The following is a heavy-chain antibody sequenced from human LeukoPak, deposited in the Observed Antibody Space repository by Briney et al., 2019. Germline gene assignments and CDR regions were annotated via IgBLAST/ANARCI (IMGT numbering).Heavy chain of an antibody. Sequence: GASVKVSCKVSGYTLNELSMHWVRQAPGKGPEWMGGFDSEDGETIYAQKFQGRVTMTEDTSTDTAYMEPSSLRSEDTAVYYCATDTAGWELRIFDSWGQGTLVTVSS. CDR1: GYTLNELS. V-gene: IGHV1-24*01. CDR2: FDSEDGET. D-gene: IGHD1-26*01. J-gene: IGHJ4*02. CDR3: ATDTAGWELRIFDS.